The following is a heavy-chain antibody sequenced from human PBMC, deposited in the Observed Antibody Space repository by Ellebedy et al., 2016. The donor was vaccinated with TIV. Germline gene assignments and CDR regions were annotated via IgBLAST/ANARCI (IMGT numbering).Heavy chain of an antibody. V-gene: IGHV1-18*04. CDR2: ISAFNGDT. CDR1: GYTFTSFG. D-gene: IGHD3-10*01. CDR3: ATYGSGTFASFDY. J-gene: IGHJ4*02. Sequence: ASVKVSCKASGYTFTSFGITWVRQAPGQGLEWMGWISAFNGDTNYVQKLQGRVTMTSDTSTSTVYMELSSLRSGDTAVYYCATYGSGTFASFDYWGQGTLVTVSS.